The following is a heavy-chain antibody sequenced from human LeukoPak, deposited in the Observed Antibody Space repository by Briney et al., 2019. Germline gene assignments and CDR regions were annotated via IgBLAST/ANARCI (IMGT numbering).Heavy chain of an antibody. J-gene: IGHJ6*02. Sequence: SETLSLTCAVYGGSFSGYYWSWIRQPPGKGLEWIGEINHSGSTNDNPSLKSRVTISVDTSKNQFSLKLNSVTAADTAVYYCARTHYYGSGSYYNYYYYGMDVWGQGTTVTVSS. CDR3: ARTHYYGSGSYYNYYYYGMDV. D-gene: IGHD3-10*01. CDR1: GGSFSGYY. CDR2: INHSGST. V-gene: IGHV4-34*01.